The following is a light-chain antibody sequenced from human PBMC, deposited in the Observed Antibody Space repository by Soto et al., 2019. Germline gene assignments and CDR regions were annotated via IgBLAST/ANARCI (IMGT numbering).Light chain of an antibody. CDR3: STHTTSGALQG. Sequence: QSALTQPASVSGSPGQSITIPCTGTINDFVVYNYVSWYQQLPGKAPKLMIYGVSNRPSVVSNRFSGSKSGNTASLTISGLPADDEADYYCSTHTTSGALQGFGAGTKLTVL. CDR1: INDFVVYNY. J-gene: IGLJ1*01. CDR2: GVS. V-gene: IGLV2-14*01.